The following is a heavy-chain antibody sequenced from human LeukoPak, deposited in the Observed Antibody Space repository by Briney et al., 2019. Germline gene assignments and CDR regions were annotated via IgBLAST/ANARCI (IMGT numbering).Heavy chain of an antibody. CDR3: ATWGLRFDI. J-gene: IGHJ3*02. CDR1: GYTFTDYY. Sequence: ASVKVSCKTSGYTFTDYYIQWMRQAPGQGLEWMGWIRPNSGGTNYTQKFQGRVTMTRDTSINTAYMELSRLTSDDTAVYFCATWGLRFDIWGQGTMVIVAS. CDR2: IRPNSGGT. D-gene: IGHD3-16*01. V-gene: IGHV1-2*02.